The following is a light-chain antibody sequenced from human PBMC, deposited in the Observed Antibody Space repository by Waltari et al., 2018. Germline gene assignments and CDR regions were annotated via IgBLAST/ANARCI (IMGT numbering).Light chain of an antibody. Sequence: QSALTQPASVSGSPGQSITISCPGTSSDVGGYNYVSWYQHHPGKAPKLMIYEVSNRPSGVSNRFSGSKSGNTASLTISGLQAEDEAHYYCSSYTSSISWVFGGGTKLTVL. CDR1: SSDVGGYNY. CDR3: SSYTSSISWV. J-gene: IGLJ3*02. V-gene: IGLV2-14*01. CDR2: EVS.